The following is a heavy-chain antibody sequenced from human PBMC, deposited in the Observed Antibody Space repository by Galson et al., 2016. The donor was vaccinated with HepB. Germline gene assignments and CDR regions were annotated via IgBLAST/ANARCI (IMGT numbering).Heavy chain of an antibody. V-gene: IGHV3-21*01. CDR1: GFTFSTYY. D-gene: IGHD1-1*01. CDR2: ISGTSDYI. CDR3: ARVLGGTSTGYFDL. Sequence: SLRLSCAASGFTFSTYYMNWVRQAPGKGLEWVSSISGTSDYINYADSVKGRFTISRDNSKNTLYLQMNSLRAEDTAVYYCARVLGGTSTGYFDLWGQGTLVTVSS. J-gene: IGHJ4*02.